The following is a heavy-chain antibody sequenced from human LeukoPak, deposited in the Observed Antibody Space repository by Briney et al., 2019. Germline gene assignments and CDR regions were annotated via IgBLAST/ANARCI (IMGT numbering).Heavy chain of an antibody. V-gene: IGHV3-21*01. CDR3: ARLYSSRWYSAFDI. CDR1: GFTFSSYS. CDR2: ISSSSSYI. J-gene: IGHJ3*02. D-gene: IGHD6-13*01. Sequence: GGSLRLSCAASGFTFSSYSMNWVRQAPGKGLEWVSSISSSSSYIYYADSVKGRFTISRDNAKNSLYLQMNSLRAEDTAVYYCARLYSSRWYSAFDIWGQGTMATVSS.